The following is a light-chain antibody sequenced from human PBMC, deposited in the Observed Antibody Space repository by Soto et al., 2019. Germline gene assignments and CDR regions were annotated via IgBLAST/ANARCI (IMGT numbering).Light chain of an antibody. V-gene: IGKV1-5*01. CDR3: QQYNSYPWT. Sequence: DIQMPQSPSTQSASLGHRVTITSRASQSISSWLAWYQQKPGKAPKLLIYDASSLESGIPSRFSGSGSGTEFTLTISSLQPDDFATYYCQQYNSYPWTFGQGTKVDIK. CDR1: QSISSW. J-gene: IGKJ1*01. CDR2: DAS.